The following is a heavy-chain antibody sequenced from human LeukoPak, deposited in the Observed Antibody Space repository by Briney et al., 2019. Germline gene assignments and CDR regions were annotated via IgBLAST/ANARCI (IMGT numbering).Heavy chain of an antibody. D-gene: IGHD3-3*01. J-gene: IGHJ5*02. Sequence: VQPGGSLRLSCAASGFTFSTYAMSWVRQAPGKGLEWVSAISGSGGSTYYADSVKGRFTISRDNSKNTLYLQMNSLRAEDTAVYYCAKDSGVDYDFWSGYHVTWGQGTLVTVSS. CDR1: GFTFSTYA. CDR2: ISGSGGST. V-gene: IGHV3-23*01. CDR3: AKDSGVDYDFWSGYHVT.